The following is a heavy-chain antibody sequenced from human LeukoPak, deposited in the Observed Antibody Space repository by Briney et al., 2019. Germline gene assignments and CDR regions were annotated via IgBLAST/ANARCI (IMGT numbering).Heavy chain of an antibody. D-gene: IGHD4-17*01. CDR3: ASKPHYGSHAFDI. Sequence: SVKVSCKASGGTFSSYAISWVRQAPGQGLEWMGGIIPIFGTANYAQKFQGRVTITADESTNTAYMELSSLRSEGTAVYYCASKPHYGSHAFDIWGQGTMVTVSS. CDR1: GGTFSSYA. J-gene: IGHJ3*02. CDR2: IIPIFGTA. V-gene: IGHV1-69*13.